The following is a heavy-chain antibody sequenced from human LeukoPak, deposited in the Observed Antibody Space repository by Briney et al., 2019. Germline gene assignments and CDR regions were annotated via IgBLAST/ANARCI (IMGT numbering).Heavy chain of an antibody. V-gene: IGHV3-48*04. CDR3: ARQRFGDYNYMDV. CDR2: ISGTGKTS. CDR1: GFTFSSYS. D-gene: IGHD3-10*01. J-gene: IGHJ6*03. Sequence: PGGSLRLSCAASGFTFSSYSMSWLRQAPGKGLEWISHISGTGKTSKYAESMEGRFTISRDNSNHLLYLQMTSLRADDTAVYFCARQRFGDYNYMDVWGKGTTVTVSS.